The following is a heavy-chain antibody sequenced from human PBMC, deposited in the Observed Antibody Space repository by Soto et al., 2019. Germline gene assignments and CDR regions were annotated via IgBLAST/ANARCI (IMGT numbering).Heavy chain of an antibody. D-gene: IGHD2-2*01. J-gene: IGHJ3*02. CDR1: GFTFSSYA. CDR2: ISGSGGST. CDR3: ARSLIVGYCSSTSCYRGAFDI. V-gene: IGHV3-23*01. Sequence: EVQLLESGGGLVQPGGSLRLSCAASGFTFSSYAMSWVRQAPGKGLEWVSAISGSGGSTYYADSVKGRFTISRDNSKNTLYLQMNSLRAEDTAVYYCARSLIVGYCSSTSCYRGAFDIWGQGTMVTVSS.